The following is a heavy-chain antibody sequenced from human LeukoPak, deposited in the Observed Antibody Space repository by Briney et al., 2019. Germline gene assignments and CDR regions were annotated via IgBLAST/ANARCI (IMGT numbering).Heavy chain of an antibody. CDR3: ARDSAIFGVVNYYFDY. CDR1: GFTFSSYG. D-gene: IGHD3-3*01. CDR2: IWYDGSNK. Sequence: GGSLRLSCAASGFTFSSYGMHWVRQAPGKGLEWVAVIWYDGSNKYFADAVKGRFTISIDNSKNTLYLQMNSLRAEDTAAYYCARDSAIFGVVNYYFDYWGQGTLVTVSS. V-gene: IGHV3-33*01. J-gene: IGHJ4*02.